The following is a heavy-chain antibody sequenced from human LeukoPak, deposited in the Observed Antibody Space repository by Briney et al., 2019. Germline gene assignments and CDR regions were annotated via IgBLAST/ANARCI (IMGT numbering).Heavy chain of an antibody. D-gene: IGHD1-1*01. CDR2: ISSGSIYK. J-gene: IGHJ3*02. Sequence: GGSLRLSCAASGFTFSSYSMIWVRQAPGKGLEWVSSISSGSIYKYYADSMKGRFTIPRDNAKNSLYLQMNSLRAEDMAVYYCARINWNHAFDIWGQGTMVTVSS. V-gene: IGHV3-21*01. CDR1: GFTFSSYS. CDR3: ARINWNHAFDI.